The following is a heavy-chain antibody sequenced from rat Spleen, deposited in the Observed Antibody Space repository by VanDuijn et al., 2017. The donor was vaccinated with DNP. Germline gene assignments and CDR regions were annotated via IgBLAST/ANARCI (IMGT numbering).Heavy chain of an antibody. D-gene: IGHD1-4*01. Sequence: QVQLQQSGAELAKPGSSVKISCKASGYTFTTYYIGWIKQTTGQGLEWIGIIHPGSGGSSYDVKFKGKATLTVDTSSNTAFMQLSSLTPDDSAVYYCARRRLPYWYFDFWGPGTMVTVSS. J-gene: IGHJ1*01. CDR1: GYTFTTYY. CDR2: IHPGSGGS. V-gene: IGHV1-43*01. CDR3: ARRRLPYWYFDF.